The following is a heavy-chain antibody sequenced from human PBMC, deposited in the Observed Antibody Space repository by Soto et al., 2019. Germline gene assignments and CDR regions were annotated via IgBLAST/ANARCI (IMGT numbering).Heavy chain of an antibody. J-gene: IGHJ5*02. D-gene: IGHD2-15*01. CDR1: GFSLSTSGGG. CDR2: IYGDDDR. CDR3: AHRRVVPAKGNNWFDT. V-gene: IGHV2-5*02. Sequence: QITLKESGPTLVKPTQTLTLTCTFSGFSLSTSGGGVGWIRQPPGKALEWLAFIYGDDDRRYSPSLKSRLTITKDTSKTQVVPTMTNMDPVDTATYYCAHRRVVPAKGNNWFDTWGQGTLVIVSS.